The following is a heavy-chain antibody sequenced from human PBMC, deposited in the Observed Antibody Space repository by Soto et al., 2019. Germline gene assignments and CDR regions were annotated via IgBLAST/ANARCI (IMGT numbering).Heavy chain of an antibody. V-gene: IGHV1-18*04. J-gene: IGHJ5*02. Sequence: GASVKVFCKASGYTFTSYGISWVRQAPGQGLEWMGWISAYNGNTNYAQKLQGRVTMTTDTSTSTAYMELRSLRSDDTAVYYCARGRRLGYCTNGVCSNWFDPWGQGTLVTVSS. CDR2: ISAYNGNT. D-gene: IGHD2-8*01. CDR1: GYTFTSYG. CDR3: ARGRRLGYCTNGVCSNWFDP.